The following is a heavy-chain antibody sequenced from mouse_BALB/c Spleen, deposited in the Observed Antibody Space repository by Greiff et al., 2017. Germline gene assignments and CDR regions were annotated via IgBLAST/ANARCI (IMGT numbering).Heavy chain of an antibody. CDR3: ARLGYYFDY. Sequence: EVMLVESGGGLVKPGGSLKLSCAASGFTFSSYAMSWVRQTPEKRLEWVATISSGGSYTYYPDSVKGRFTISRDNAKNTLYLQMSSLRSEDTAMYYCARLGYYFDYWGQGTTLTVSS. CDR2: ISSGGSYT. J-gene: IGHJ2*01. V-gene: IGHV5-9-1*01. CDR1: GFTFSSYA. D-gene: IGHD4-1*01.